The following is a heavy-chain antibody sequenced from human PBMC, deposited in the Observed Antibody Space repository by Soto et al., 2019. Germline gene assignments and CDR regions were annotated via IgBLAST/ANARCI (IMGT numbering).Heavy chain of an antibody. CDR2: IYYSGST. CDR3: ARHLPDPMILSSSYAFDI. V-gene: IGHV4-59*08. D-gene: IGHD3-22*01. Sequence: QVQLQESGPGLVKPSETLSLTCTVSGGSISSYYWSWIRQPPGKGLEWIGYIYYSGSTNYNPSLKSRVTISVDTSKNQFSLKLSSVTAAHTAVYYCARHLPDPMILSSSYAFDIWGQGTMVTVSS. CDR1: GGSISSYY. J-gene: IGHJ3*02.